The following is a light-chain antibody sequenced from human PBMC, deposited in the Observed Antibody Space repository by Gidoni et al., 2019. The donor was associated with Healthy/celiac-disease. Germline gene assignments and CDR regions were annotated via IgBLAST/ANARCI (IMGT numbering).Light chain of an antibody. CDR1: QYISNY. CDR2: DAS. Sequence: DIQMTQSPSSLSASVGDRVTITCQASQYISNYLNLYKQKPGKAPQLLIYDASNLETGVPSRFSGGGSGTDFTFSISSLQTEDIATYYCQQYDNPLITCGQGTRLEIK. V-gene: IGKV1-33*01. CDR3: QQYDNPLIT. J-gene: IGKJ5*01.